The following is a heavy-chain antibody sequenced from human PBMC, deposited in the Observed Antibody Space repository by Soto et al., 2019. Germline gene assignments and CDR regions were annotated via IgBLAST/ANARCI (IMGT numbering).Heavy chain of an antibody. J-gene: IGHJ5*02. Sequence: EVQLVESGGDSVQPGGSLRLSCAASGFTFSNFWMSWLRQAPGRGLEWVANTNQDGTEKNYLDSVRGRFTISRDNAKHSLSLQIHSLRAEDTAVYYCAKDGSGWSVTWGQGTPVIVSS. D-gene: IGHD6-19*01. CDR1: GFTFSNFW. V-gene: IGHV3-7*01. CDR2: TNQDGTEK. CDR3: AKDGSGWSVT.